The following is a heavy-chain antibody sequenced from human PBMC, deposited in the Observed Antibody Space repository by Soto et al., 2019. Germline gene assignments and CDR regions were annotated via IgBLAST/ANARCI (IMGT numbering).Heavy chain of an antibody. CDR2: ILYSGTT. V-gene: IGHV4-30-4*01. J-gene: IGHJ4*02. CDR3: ARVNSYGYFDY. Sequence: PSETLSLTCTVSGGSISSGDYYWSWIRQPPGKGLEWIGYILYSGTTNYNPSLESRLTISVDTSKNQFSLKLSSVTAADTAVYYCARVNSYGYFDYWGQGTLVTVSS. D-gene: IGHD5-18*01. CDR1: GGSISSGDYY.